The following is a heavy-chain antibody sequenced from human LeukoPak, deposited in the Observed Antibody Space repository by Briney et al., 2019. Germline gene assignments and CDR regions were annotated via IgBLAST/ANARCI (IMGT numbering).Heavy chain of an antibody. D-gene: IGHD6-19*01. Sequence: PGGSLRLSCAASGFTFRNYWMSWVRQAPGKGLEWVANIKHDGSEKYSVDSVKGRFSISRDNAKNSLYLQMNSLRAEDTAVYYCARGLYYSGWYSGPFDYWGQGTLVTVSS. J-gene: IGHJ4*02. V-gene: IGHV3-7*01. CDR3: ARGLYYSGWYSGPFDY. CDR1: GFTFRNYW. CDR2: IKHDGSEK.